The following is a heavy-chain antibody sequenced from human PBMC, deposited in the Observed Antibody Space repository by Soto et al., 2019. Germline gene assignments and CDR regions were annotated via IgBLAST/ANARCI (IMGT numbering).Heavy chain of an antibody. CDR2: INHSGST. CDR3: ARLHYYDSSGYYCSYYYYGMDV. V-gene: IGHV4-34*01. D-gene: IGHD3-22*01. Sequence: PSETLSLTCAVYGGSFSGYYWSWIRQPPGKGLEWIGEINHSGSTNYNPSLKSRVTISVDTSKNQFSLKLSSVTAADTAVYYCARLHYYDSSGYYCSYYYYGMDVWGQGTTVTAP. J-gene: IGHJ6*02. CDR1: GGSFSGYY.